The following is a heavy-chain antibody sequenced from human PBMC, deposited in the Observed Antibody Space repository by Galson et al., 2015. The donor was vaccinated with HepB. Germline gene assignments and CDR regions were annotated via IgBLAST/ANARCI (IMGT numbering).Heavy chain of an antibody. V-gene: IGHV3-30*04. CDR2: ISYDGSNK. J-gene: IGHJ4*02. Sequence: SLRLSCAASGFTFSSYAMHWVRQAPGKGLEWVAVISYDGSNKYYADSVKGRFTISRDNSKNTLYLQMNSLRAEDTAVYYCARDRGTEYYDSSGYYDYWGQGTLVTVSS. D-gene: IGHD3-22*01. CDR3: ARDRGTEYYDSSGYYDY. CDR1: GFTFSSYA.